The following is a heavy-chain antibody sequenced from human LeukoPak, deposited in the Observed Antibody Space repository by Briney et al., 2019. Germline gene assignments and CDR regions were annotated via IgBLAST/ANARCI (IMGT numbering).Heavy chain of an antibody. CDR2: IYPGDSDT. V-gene: IGHV5-51*01. CDR1: GYTFTSYW. J-gene: IGHJ5*02. D-gene: IGHD3-16*01. Sequence: GESLQISCKASGYTFTSYWIGWVRRMPGKGLEWMGIIYPGDSDTKYSPSFQGQVTISADKSISTAYLQWSSLKASDTAMYYCAIFDFLFGEIDNCFDPWGQGTQVTVSS. CDR3: AIFDFLFGEIDNCFDP.